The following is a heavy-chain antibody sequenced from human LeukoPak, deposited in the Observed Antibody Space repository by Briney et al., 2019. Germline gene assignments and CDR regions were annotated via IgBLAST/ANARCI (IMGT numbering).Heavy chain of an antibody. CDR3: ARAIEQWLDGDYYYYYMDV. CDR2: ISGSGGST. V-gene: IGHV3-23*01. J-gene: IGHJ6*03. Sequence: GGSLRLSCAASGFTFSSYVMSWVRQAPGKGLEWVSAISGSGGSTYYADSVKGRFTISRDNSKNTLYLQMNSLRAEDTAVYYCARAIEQWLDGDYYYYYMDVWGKGTTVTVSS. CDR1: GFTFSSYV. D-gene: IGHD6-19*01.